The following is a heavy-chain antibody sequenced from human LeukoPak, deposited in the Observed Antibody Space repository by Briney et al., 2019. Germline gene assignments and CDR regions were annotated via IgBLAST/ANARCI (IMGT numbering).Heavy chain of an antibody. CDR3: ARWSDDYGDYGFDY. CDR1: GGSISGYY. D-gene: IGHD4-17*01. V-gene: IGHV4-59*08. Sequence: SETLSLTCTESGGSISGYYWGWIRQPPGKGLEWVGYIYYSGTSNYNRSLRSRVTISVDTSKNQFSLKLSSVTAADTAVYYCARWSDDYGDYGFDYWGQGTLVTVSS. CDR2: IYYSGTS. J-gene: IGHJ4*02.